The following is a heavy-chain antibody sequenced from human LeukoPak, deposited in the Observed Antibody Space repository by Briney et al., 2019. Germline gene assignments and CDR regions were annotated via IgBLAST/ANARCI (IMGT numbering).Heavy chain of an antibody. D-gene: IGHD3-10*01. Sequence: GGSLRLSCAASGFSFNRYNMNWVRQAPGKGLEWVSSISTSSSYIYYADSVKGRFTISGDNAKNSLYLQMNSLKTEDTAVYYCARGGSIPFEYWGQGTLVTVSS. CDR1: GFSFNRYN. CDR3: ARGGSIPFEY. V-gene: IGHV3-21*06. J-gene: IGHJ4*02. CDR2: ISTSSSYI.